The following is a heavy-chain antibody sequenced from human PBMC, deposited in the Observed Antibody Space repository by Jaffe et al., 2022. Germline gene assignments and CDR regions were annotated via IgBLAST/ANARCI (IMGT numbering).Heavy chain of an antibody. CDR3: ARGWASLAHYMDV. J-gene: IGHJ6*03. CDR2: INTNAGNP. Sequence: QVQLVQSGSELKKSGASLTISCKFFGDTFTNFDINWVRQAPGQGLEWLGGINTNAGNPTNVQAFAGRFVLSLDKSLKKAYLQIPILEAEDTAVYFCARGWASLAHYMDVWGEGTTVTVSS. V-gene: IGHV7-4-1*01. CDR1: GDTFTNFD. D-gene: IGHD1-26*01.